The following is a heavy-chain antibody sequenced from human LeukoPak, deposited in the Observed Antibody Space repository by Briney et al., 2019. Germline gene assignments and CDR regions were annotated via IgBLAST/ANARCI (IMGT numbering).Heavy chain of an antibody. Sequence: GGSLRLSCAASGFTFSSYGMHWVRQAPGKGLEWVAFIRYDGSNKYYADSVKGRFTISRDNSKNTLYLQMNSLRAEDTAVYYCAKGRGIVEGGYMDVWGKGTTVTVSS. CDR1: GFTFSSYG. CDR2: IRYDGSNK. CDR3: AKGRGIVEGGYMDV. J-gene: IGHJ6*03. D-gene: IGHD3-22*01. V-gene: IGHV3-30*02.